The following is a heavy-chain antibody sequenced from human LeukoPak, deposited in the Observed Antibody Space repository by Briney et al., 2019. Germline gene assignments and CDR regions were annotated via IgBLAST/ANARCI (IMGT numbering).Heavy chain of an antibody. V-gene: IGHV1-69*13. J-gene: IGHJ5*02. CDR1: GGTFSSYA. D-gene: IGHD2-21*02. CDR2: IIPIFGTA. Sequence: GASVKVSCKASGGTFSSYAISWVRQAPGQGLEWMGGIIPIFGTANYAQKFQGRVTIIADESTSTAYMELSSLRSEDTAVYYCARASGGDFNYDWFDPWGQGTLVTVSS. CDR3: ARASGGDFNYDWFDP.